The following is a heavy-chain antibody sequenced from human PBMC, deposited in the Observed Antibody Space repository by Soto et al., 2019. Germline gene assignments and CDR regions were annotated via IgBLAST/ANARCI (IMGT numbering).Heavy chain of an antibody. V-gene: IGHV4-59*01. CDR2: IYYSGST. J-gene: IGHJ5*02. Sequence: QVQLQESGPGLVKPSETLSLTCTVSGGSISSYYWSWIRQPPGKGLEWIGYIYYSGSTNYNPSLKSRVTISVDTSKNQFSLKLSSVTAADTAVYYCASFRADWFDPWGQGTLVTVSS. CDR3: ASFRADWFDP. D-gene: IGHD3-10*01. CDR1: GGSISSYY.